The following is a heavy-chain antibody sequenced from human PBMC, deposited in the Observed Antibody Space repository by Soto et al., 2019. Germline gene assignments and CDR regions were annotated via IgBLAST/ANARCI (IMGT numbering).Heavy chain of an antibody. D-gene: IGHD3-9*01. CDR3: ASALPNYLRYFDCFPLRWFDP. CDR2: INHSGST. V-gene: IGHV4-34*01. Sequence: SETLSLTCAVYGGSFSGYYWSWIRQPPGKGLEWIGEINHSGSTNYNPSLKSRVTISVDTSKNQFSLKLSSVTAADTAVYYCASALPNYLRYFDCFPLRWFDPWGQGTLVTGSS. J-gene: IGHJ5*02. CDR1: GGSFSGYY.